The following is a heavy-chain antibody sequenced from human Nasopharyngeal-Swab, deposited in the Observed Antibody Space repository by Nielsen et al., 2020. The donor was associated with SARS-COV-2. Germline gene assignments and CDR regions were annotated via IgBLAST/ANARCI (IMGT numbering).Heavy chain of an antibody. V-gene: IGHV4-39*01. J-gene: IGHJ5*02. CDR1: GGSISSSSYY. CDR3: ARGDWFDP. CDR2: IYYSGST. Sequence: SETLSLTCTVSGGSISSSSYYWGWIRQPPGKGLEWIGSIYYSGSTYYNPSLKSRVTISVDTSKNQFSLKLSSVTAADTAVYYCARGDWFDPWGQGTLVTVSS.